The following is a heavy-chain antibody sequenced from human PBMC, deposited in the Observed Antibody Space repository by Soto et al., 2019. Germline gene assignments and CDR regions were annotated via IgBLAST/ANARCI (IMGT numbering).Heavy chain of an antibody. CDR2: IYYSGST. V-gene: IGHV4-59*08. D-gene: IGHD6-19*01. Sequence: SETLSLTCTVSGGSISSYYWSWIRQPPGKGLEWIGYIYYSGSTNYNPSLKSRVTISVDTSKNQFSLKLSSVTAADTAGYYCARHSPHSSGLDYWGQGTLVTVSS. CDR1: GGSISSYY. CDR3: ARHSPHSSGLDY. J-gene: IGHJ4*02.